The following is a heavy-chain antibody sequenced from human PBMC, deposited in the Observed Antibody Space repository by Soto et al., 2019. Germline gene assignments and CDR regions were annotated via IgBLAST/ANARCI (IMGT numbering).Heavy chain of an antibody. CDR3: ATYCSGGSCYGRYFDY. Sequence: NLSETLSLTCTVSGGSISSGGYYWSWIRQHPGKGLEWIGYIYYSGSTYYNPSLKSRVTISVDTSKNQFSLKLSSVNAADTAVYYCATYCSGGSCYGRYFDYWGQGTLVTVSS. J-gene: IGHJ4*02. CDR2: IYYSGST. V-gene: IGHV4-31*03. CDR1: GGSISSGGYY. D-gene: IGHD2-15*01.